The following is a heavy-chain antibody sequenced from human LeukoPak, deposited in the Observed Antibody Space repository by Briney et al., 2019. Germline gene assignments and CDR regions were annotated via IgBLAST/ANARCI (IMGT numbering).Heavy chain of an antibody. V-gene: IGHV7-4-1*02. J-gene: IGHJ4*02. CDR1: GYTFTSYA. CDR3: ARDGPVRGVRGNPYFDY. D-gene: IGHD3-10*01. CDR2: INTNTGNP. Sequence: ASVKVSCKASGYTFTSYAMNWVRQAPGQGLEWMGWINTNTGNPTYAQGFTGRFVFSLDTSVSTAYLQISSLKAEDTAVYYCARDGPVRGVRGNPYFDYWGQETLVTVTS.